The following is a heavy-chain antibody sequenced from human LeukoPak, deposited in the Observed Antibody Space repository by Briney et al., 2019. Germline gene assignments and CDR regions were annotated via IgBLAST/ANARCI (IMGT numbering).Heavy chain of an antibody. Sequence: GGSLRLSCAASGFTFSDHYIDWVRQAPGKGLEWVSKISGSGGTTYYADSVKGRFTISRDNSKNTLYLQMNSLRAEDTAVYYCVWMYYYGSGSYYNPVGGWGQGTLVTVSS. CDR2: ISGSGGTT. V-gene: IGHV3-11*04. J-gene: IGHJ4*02. CDR3: VWMYYYGSGSYYNPVGG. CDR1: GFTFSDHY. D-gene: IGHD3-10*01.